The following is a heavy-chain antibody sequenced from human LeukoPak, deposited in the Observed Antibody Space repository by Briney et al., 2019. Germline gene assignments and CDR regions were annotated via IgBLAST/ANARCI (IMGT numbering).Heavy chain of an antibody. D-gene: IGHD6-19*01. CDR1: GGSFSGYY. J-gene: IGHJ4*02. CDR3: ARGYSGWYGRKGDYFDY. CDR2: INHSGST. Sequence: SETLSLTCAVYGGSFSGYYWSWIRQPPGKGLGWIGEINHSGSTNYNPSLKSRVTISVDTSKNQFSLKLSSVTAADTAVYYCARGYSGWYGRKGDYFDYWGQGTLVTVSS. V-gene: IGHV4-34*01.